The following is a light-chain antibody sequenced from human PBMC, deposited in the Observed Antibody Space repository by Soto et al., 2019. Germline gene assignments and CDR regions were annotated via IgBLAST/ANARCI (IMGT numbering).Light chain of an antibody. Sequence: QAVVTQPPSASGTPGHWVTISCSGSSSNIGSNTVNWYQQLPGTAPKLLIYYNNQRPSGVPDRFSGSKSGTSASLAISGLQSEDEADYYCAAWDDSLSGPVFGGGTKVTVL. V-gene: IGLV1-44*01. CDR1: SSNIGSNT. J-gene: IGLJ3*02. CDR3: AAWDDSLSGPV. CDR2: YNN.